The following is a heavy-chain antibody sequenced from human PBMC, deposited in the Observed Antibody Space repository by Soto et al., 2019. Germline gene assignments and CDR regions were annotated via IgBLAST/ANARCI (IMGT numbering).Heavy chain of an antibody. CDR2: IYHSGST. CDR1: GRSISSGGYS. D-gene: IGHD6-13*01. Sequence: PSETLSLSCAVSGRSISSGGYSLSWIRQPPGKGLEWLGYIYHSGSTYYNPSLKSRVTISVDRSKNQFSLKLSSVTAADTAVYYCARVSSWYGDFDYWGQGTLVIVSS. CDR3: ARVSSWYGDFDY. V-gene: IGHV4-30-2*01. J-gene: IGHJ4*02.